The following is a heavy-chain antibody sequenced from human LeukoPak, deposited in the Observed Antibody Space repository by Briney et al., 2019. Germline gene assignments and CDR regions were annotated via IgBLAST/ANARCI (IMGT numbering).Heavy chain of an antibody. Sequence: GGSLRLSCAASGFTFSSYPMHWVRQAPGKGLEYVSSINANGDSTFYANSVKGRFTISRDNSKNTLYLQMNSLRAEDTAVYYCARVARDCDSCFDYWGQGTLVTVFS. V-gene: IGHV3-64*01. D-gene: IGHD3-22*01. J-gene: IGHJ4*02. CDR1: GFTFSSYP. CDR3: ARVARDCDSCFDY. CDR2: INANGDST.